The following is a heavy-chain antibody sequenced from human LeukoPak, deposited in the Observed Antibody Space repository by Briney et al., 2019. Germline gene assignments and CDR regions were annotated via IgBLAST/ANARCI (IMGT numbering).Heavy chain of an antibody. CDR3: ARSYYDFWSGYSYYYYYYMDV. CDR2: IIPIFGTA. CDR1: GGTFSSYA. J-gene: IGHJ6*03. D-gene: IGHD3-3*01. Sequence: SVKLSCKASGGTFSSYAISWVRQSPGQGLEWMGGIIPIFGTANYAQKFQGRVTITADESTSTAYMELSSLRSEDTAVYYCARSYYDFWSGYSYYYYYYMDVWGKGTTVTVSS. V-gene: IGHV1-69*13.